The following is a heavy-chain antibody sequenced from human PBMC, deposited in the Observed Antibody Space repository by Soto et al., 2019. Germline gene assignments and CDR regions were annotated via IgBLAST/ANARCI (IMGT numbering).Heavy chain of an antibody. V-gene: IGHV3-30-3*01. Sequence: PGGSLRLSCAGSGFTFDDYTMHWVRQPPGKGLEWVSLITLDGSNKYYADSVKGRFTISRDNSKNTLYLQMNSLRAEDTAVYYCARDLGGTEIAVADTGDYWGQGTLVTVSS. CDR2: ITLDGSNK. CDR3: ARDLGGTEIAVADTGDY. CDR1: GFTFDDYT. D-gene: IGHD6-19*01. J-gene: IGHJ4*02.